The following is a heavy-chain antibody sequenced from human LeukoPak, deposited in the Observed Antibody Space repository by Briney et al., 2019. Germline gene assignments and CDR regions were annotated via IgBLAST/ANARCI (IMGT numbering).Heavy chain of an antibody. Sequence: PSETLSLTCTVSGGSIRSSYYYWGWIRQPPGKGLEWIGSIYDSGSTYYNPSLKSRVTISVDTSKNQFSLKLSSVTAADTAVYYCARSTNWGSPGSDAFDIWGQGTMVTVSS. CDR1: GGSIRSSYYY. J-gene: IGHJ3*02. CDR2: IYDSGST. CDR3: ARSTNWGSPGSDAFDI. D-gene: IGHD7-27*01. V-gene: IGHV4-39*07.